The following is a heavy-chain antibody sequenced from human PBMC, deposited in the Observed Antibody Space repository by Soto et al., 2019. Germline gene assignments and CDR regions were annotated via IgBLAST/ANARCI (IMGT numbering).Heavy chain of an antibody. CDR3: AKRIAVSGYTYYFDS. Sequence: GGSLRLSCAASGFTFSSYAMSWVRQAPGKGLEWVSVITGSSGITYYADSVKGRFTISRDNSKNTLYLQMNSLRAEDTAVYYCAKRIAVSGYTYYFDSWGQGTLVTVSS. V-gene: IGHV3-23*01. CDR2: ITGSSGIT. D-gene: IGHD6-19*01. CDR1: GFTFSSYA. J-gene: IGHJ4*02.